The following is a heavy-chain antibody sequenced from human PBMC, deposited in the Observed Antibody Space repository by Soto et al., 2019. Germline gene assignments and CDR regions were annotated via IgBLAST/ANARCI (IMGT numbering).Heavy chain of an antibody. J-gene: IGHJ3*02. Sequence: GGSLRLSCAASGFTLSSNGMHWVRQAPGKGLEWVAFIWYDGSDKYYADSVKGRFTISRDNSKNALYLQMNSLRAEDTAVYYCARDRYPNYPPDAFDIWGQGTLVTVSS. CDR1: GFTLSSNG. CDR3: ARDRYPNYPPDAFDI. V-gene: IGHV3-33*01. CDR2: IWYDGSDK. D-gene: IGHD4-4*01.